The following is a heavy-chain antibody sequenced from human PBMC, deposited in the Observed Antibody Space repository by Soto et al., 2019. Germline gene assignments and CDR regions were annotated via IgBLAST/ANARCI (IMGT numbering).Heavy chain of an antibody. CDR3: ARGRFDFIWGTPAPYLDY. CDR1: GDSISTYY. Sequence: PSETLSLTCTVSGDSISTYYWTWIRQPPGKGLEWTGYIYNSATTKYNPSLKSRVTISVDTSKNQFSLKLSSVTTADTAVYYCARGRFDFIWGTPAPYLDYWGQGALVTVSS. V-gene: IGHV4-59*01. D-gene: IGHD3-16*01. CDR2: IYNSATT. J-gene: IGHJ4*02.